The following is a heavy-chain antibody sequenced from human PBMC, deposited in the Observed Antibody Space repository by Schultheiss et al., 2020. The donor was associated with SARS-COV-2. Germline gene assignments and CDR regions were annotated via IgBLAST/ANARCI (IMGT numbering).Heavy chain of an antibody. CDR3: ARGHPYYYDSSGYPFDY. CDR1: GGSFSGYY. V-gene: IGHV4-34*01. J-gene: IGHJ4*02. Sequence: SETLSLTCAVYGGSFSGYYWSWIRQPPGKGLEWIGEINHSGSTNYNPSLKSRVTISVDTSKNQFSLKLSSVTAADTAVYYCARGHPYYYDSSGYPFDYWGQGTLVTVSS. D-gene: IGHD3-22*01. CDR2: INHSGST.